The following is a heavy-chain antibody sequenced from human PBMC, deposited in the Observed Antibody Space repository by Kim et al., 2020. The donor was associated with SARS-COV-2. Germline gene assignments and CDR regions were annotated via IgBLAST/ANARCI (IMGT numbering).Heavy chain of an antibody. J-gene: IGHJ2*01. CDR1: GGSISSSNW. D-gene: IGHD6-13*01. Sequence: SETLSLTCAVSGGSISSSNWWSWVRQPPGKGLEWIGEIYHSGSTNYNPSLKSRVTISVDKSKNQFSLKLSSVTAADTAVYYCARVMYIAALVPQDWYFDLWGRGTLVTVSS. CDR2: IYHSGST. V-gene: IGHV4-4*02. CDR3: ARVMYIAALVPQDWYFDL.